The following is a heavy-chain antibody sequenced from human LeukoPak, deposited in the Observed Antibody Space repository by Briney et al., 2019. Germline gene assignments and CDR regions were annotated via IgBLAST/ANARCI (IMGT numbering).Heavy chain of an antibody. J-gene: IGHJ4*02. CDR1: GGSFSGYY. V-gene: IGHV4-34*01. Sequence: SETLSLTCAVYGGSFSGYYWSWIRQPPGKGLEWIGEINHSGSTNYNPSLKSRVTISVDTSKNQFSLKLSSVTAADTAVYYCARVNYEGIVVVPAAIDYWGQGTLVTVSS. D-gene: IGHD2-2*01. CDR3: ARVNYEGIVVVPAAIDY. CDR2: INHSGST.